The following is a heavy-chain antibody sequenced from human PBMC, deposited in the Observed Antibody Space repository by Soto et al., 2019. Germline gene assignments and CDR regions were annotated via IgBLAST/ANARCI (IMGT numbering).Heavy chain of an antibody. V-gene: IGHV3-33*08. CDR3: ARDGAAAAVWWYFDL. CDR1: LFSLNNYP. D-gene: IGHD6-13*01. Sequence: PWGALRLPCAASLFSLNNYPMHSVRQAPGNGLDWVAVIDHDGSNKHYADPVKGPLTISRDNSQNTLFLQINNLRADDTAVYYCARDGAAAAVWWYFDLWGRGTLVTFSS. J-gene: IGHJ2*01. CDR2: IDHDGSNK.